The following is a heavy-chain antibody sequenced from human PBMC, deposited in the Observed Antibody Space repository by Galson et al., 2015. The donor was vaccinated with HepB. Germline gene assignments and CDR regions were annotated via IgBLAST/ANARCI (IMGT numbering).Heavy chain of an antibody. D-gene: IGHD3-22*01. V-gene: IGHV4-59*08. CDR3: ARLLSYYYDSSAYYQGGYFDL. J-gene: IGHJ2*01. CDR1: GGSISSSF. Sequence: ETLSLTCTVSGGSISSSFWSWIRQPPGKGLEWIGYIYYSGSTSYNPSLKSRVTISVGMSKSQFSLKLSSVTAADTAIYYCARLLSYYYDSSAYYQGGYFDLWGRGALVTVSS. CDR2: IYYSGST.